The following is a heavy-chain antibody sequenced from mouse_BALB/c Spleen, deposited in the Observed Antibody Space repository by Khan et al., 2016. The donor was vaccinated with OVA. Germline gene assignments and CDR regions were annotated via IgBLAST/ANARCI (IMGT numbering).Heavy chain of an antibody. J-gene: IGHJ3*01. CDR1: GFTFSSYG. D-gene: IGHD4-1*01. CDR2: ISSDGSYT. Sequence: EVHLVESGGDLVKPGGSLKLSCAASGFTFSSYGMSWVRQTPDKRLEWVATISSDGSYTYYPDSVKGRFTISRDNDKNTLYLQMSSLKSEDTSLYYCASPLTGSFAYWGQGTLVTVSA. CDR3: ASPLTGSFAY. V-gene: IGHV5-6*01.